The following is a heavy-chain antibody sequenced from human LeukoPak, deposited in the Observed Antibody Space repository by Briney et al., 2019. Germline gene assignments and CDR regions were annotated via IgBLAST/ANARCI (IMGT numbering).Heavy chain of an antibody. D-gene: IGHD5-12*01. CDR2: IIPIFDTA. J-gene: IGHJ4*02. CDR1: GGTSSSYA. Sequence: ASVKVSCKVSGGTSSSYAISWVRQAPGQGLEWMGGIIPIFDTANYAQKFQDRVKITADESSSTAYMELISLRSEDTAVYYCARELTTGNGYAWGQGTLVTVSS. CDR3: ARELTTGNGYA. V-gene: IGHV1-69*13.